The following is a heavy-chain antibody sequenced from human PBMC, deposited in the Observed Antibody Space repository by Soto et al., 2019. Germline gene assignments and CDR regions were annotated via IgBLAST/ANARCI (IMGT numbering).Heavy chain of an antibody. CDR3: ARPGDSSGYYPFDY. V-gene: IGHV4-34*01. CDR1: GGSFSDYY. Sequence: PSETLSLTCAVYGGSFSDYYWTWIRQPPGKGLEWIGEIHHSGSTNYNPSLKSRVTISLDTSKNQFSLKLSSVTAADAAVYYCARPGDSSGYYPFDYWGQGTLVTVSS. J-gene: IGHJ4*02. CDR2: IHHSGST. D-gene: IGHD3-22*01.